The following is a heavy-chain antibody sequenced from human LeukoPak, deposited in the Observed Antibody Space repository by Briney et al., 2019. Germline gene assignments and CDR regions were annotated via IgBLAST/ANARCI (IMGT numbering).Heavy chain of an antibody. CDR2: INPNSGGT. CDR3: ARDRYYDSSGTTFDY. V-gene: IGHV1-2*02. D-gene: IGHD3-22*01. Sequence: ASVKVSCKASGYTFTGYYMHWVRQAPGQGLEWMGWINPNSGGTNYAQKFQGRVTMTRDTSISTAYMELSRLRSDDTAVYYCARDRYYDSSGTTFDYWGQGTLVTVSS. J-gene: IGHJ4*02. CDR1: GYTFTGYY.